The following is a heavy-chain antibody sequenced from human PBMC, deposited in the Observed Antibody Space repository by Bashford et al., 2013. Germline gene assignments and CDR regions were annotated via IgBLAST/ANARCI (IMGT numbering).Heavy chain of an antibody. CDR2: INPKNGGT. CDR3: ARSPIVVGEYGGGLDDVLDAFDI. Sequence: VASVKVSCKASGGSFSSYGFSWVRQAPGQGLAWMGRINPKNGGTDFAQKLQGRVTMTRDTSTSTVYMELSSLRSEDTAVYYCARSPIVVGEYGGGLDDVLDAFDIWGQGTMVTVSS. CDR1: GGSFSSYG. D-gene: IGHD3-22*01. V-gene: IGHV1-8*02. J-gene: IGHJ3*02.